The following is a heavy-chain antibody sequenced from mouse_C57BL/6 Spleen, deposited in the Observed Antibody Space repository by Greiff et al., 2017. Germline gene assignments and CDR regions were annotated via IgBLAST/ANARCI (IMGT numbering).Heavy chain of an antibody. J-gene: IGHJ2*01. Sequence: QVQLQPSGAELVKPGASVQTSCKASGYPFTSYWITWVKQRPGQGLEWIGDIYPGSGSTNYNEKFKSKATLTVDTSSSTAYMQLSSLTSEDSAVYYCARLAFGYWGQGATLTVSS. CDR1: GYPFTSYW. D-gene: IGHD6-1*01. CDR2: IYPGSGST. V-gene: IGHV1-55*01. CDR3: ARLAFGY.